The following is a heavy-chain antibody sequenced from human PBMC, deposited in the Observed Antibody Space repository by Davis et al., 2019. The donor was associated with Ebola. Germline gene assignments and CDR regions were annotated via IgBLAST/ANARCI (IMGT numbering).Heavy chain of an antibody. CDR1: GGTFSSYA. CDR3: ARETRDFYGDYVAYFDY. J-gene: IGHJ4*02. V-gene: IGHV1-69*06. Sequence: SVKVSCKASGGTFSSYAISWVRQAPGQGLEWMGGIIPIFGTANYAQKFQGRVTITADKSTSTAYMELSSLRSEDTAVYYCARETRDFYGDYVAYFDYWGQGTLVTVSS. CDR2: IIPIFGTA. D-gene: IGHD4-17*01.